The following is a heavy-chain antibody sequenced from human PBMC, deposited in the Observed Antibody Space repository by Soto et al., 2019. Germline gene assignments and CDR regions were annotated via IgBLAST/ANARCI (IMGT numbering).Heavy chain of an antibody. Sequence: ASVKVSCKASGYTFTSYCISWVRQAPGQGLEWMGWISAYNGNTNYAQKLQGRVTMTTDTSTSTAYMELRSLRSDDTAVYYCARDRGKYYDSSGYYEVYYYYYYGMDVWGQGTTVTVSS. CDR2: ISAYNGNT. J-gene: IGHJ6*02. CDR3: ARDRGKYYDSSGYYEVYYYYYYGMDV. CDR1: GYTFTSYC. D-gene: IGHD3-22*01. V-gene: IGHV1-18*01.